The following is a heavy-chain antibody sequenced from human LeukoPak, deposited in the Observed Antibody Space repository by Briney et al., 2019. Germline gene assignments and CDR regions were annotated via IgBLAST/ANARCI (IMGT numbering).Heavy chain of an antibody. J-gene: IGHJ6*03. CDR1: GGSISSYY. V-gene: IGHV4-59*01. CDR2: IYYSGST. Sequence: KPSETPSLTCTVSGGSISSYYWSWIRQPPRKGLEWIGYIYYSGSTNYNPSLKSRVTISVDTSKNQFSLKLSSVTAADTAVYYCARDRLATVTTYIDVWGKGTTVTVSS. D-gene: IGHD4-11*01. CDR3: ARDRLATVTTYIDV.